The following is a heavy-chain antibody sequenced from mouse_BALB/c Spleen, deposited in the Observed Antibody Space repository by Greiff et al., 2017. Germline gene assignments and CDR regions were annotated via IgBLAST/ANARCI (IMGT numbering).Heavy chain of an antibody. V-gene: IGHV3-2*02. CDR2: ISYSGST. D-gene: IGHD4-1*01. CDR3: ARETGTRTWFAY. Sequence: VQLKESGPGLVKPSQSLSLTCTVTGYSITSDYAWNWIRQFPGNKLEWMGYISYSGSTSYNPSLKSRISINRDTSKNQFFLQLNSVTTEDTATYYCARETGTRTWFAYWGQGTLVTVSA. J-gene: IGHJ3*01. CDR1: GYSITSDYA.